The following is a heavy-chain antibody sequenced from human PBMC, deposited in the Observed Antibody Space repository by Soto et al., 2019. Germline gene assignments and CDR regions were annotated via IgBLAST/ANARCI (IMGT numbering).Heavy chain of an antibody. Sequence: PGGSLRLSCSASGFTFSIYAMGWVLQGPGKGLEWVAVVSIGGSTHYADSVRGRFTISRDNSKNTLSLQMNSLTAEDTAVYFCAKRRGAGGHFDYWGQGALVTVSS. CDR2: VSIGGST. J-gene: IGHJ4*02. V-gene: IGHV3-23*01. CDR3: AKRRGAGGHFDY. D-gene: IGHD2-15*01. CDR1: GFTFSIYA.